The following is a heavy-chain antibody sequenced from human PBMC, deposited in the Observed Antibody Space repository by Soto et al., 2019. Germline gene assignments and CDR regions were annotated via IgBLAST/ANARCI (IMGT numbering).Heavy chain of an antibody. CDR1: GFTFSYYE. J-gene: IGHJ5*02. CDR3: ARDTGRASADL. V-gene: IGHV3-48*03. CDR2: ISHTDRLT. D-gene: IGHD6-13*01. Sequence: PGGSLRLSCVGSGFTFSYYEMNWVRQAPGKGLERVAFISHTDRLTHYPDSVKGRFTISRDNAQNSLYLEMTSLRVEVTGVYYCARDTGRASADLWGQGTLVTVSS.